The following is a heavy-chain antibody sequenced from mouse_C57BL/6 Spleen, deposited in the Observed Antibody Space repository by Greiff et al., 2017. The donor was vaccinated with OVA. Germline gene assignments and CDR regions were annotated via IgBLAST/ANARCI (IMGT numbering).Heavy chain of an antibody. D-gene: IGHD1-1*01. V-gene: IGHV1-55*01. CDR2: IYPGSGST. J-gene: IGHJ1*03. CDR3: AREDYGSSWGYFDV. CDR1: GYTFTSYW. Sequence: QVQLQQPGAELVKPGASVKMSCKASGYTFTSYWITWVKQRPGQGLEWIGDIYPGSGSTNYNEKFKSKATLTVDTSSSTAYMQLSSLTSEDSAVYYCAREDYGSSWGYFDVWGTGTTVTVSS.